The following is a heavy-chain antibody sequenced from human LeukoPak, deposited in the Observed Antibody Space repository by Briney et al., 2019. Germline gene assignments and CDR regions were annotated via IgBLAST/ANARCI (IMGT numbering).Heavy chain of an antibody. J-gene: IGHJ4*02. V-gene: IGHV3-30*18. Sequence: PGGSLRLSCAASGFTFSSYGMHWVRQAPGKGLEWVAVISYDGSNKYYADSVKGRFTISRDNSKNTLYLQMNSLRAEDTAVYYCAKDRATPFSSGWYSDFDYWGQGTLVTVSS. CDR3: AKDRATPFSSGWYSDFDY. CDR1: GFTFSSYG. CDR2: ISYDGSNK. D-gene: IGHD6-19*01.